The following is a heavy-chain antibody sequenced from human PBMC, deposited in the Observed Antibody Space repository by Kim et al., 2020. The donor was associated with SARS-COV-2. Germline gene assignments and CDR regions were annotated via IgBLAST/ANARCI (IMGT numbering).Heavy chain of an antibody. Sequence: SVKVSCKASGGTFSSYAISWVRQAPGQGLEWMGGIIPIFGTANYAQKFQGRVTITADESTSTAYMELSSLRSEDTAVYYCASKEGYDFWSGYYIGYWGQGTLVTVSS. D-gene: IGHD3-3*01. V-gene: IGHV1-69*13. J-gene: IGHJ4*02. CDR3: ASKEGYDFWSGYYIGY. CDR1: GGTFSSYA. CDR2: IIPIFGTA.